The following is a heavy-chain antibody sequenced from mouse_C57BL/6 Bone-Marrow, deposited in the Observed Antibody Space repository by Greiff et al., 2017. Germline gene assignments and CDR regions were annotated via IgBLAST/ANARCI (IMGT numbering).Heavy chain of an antibody. Sequence: EVQLQQSGPVLARPGASVKMSCKTSGYTFTSYWMHWVKQRPGQGLEWIGAIYPGNSDTSYNQKFKGKAKLTAVTTDSTAYMELSSLTSEDSAVYYCTSYYRSYYYAMDYWGQGTPVTVSA. CDR1: GYTFTSYW. V-gene: IGHV1-5*01. CDR3: TSYYRSYYYAMDY. CDR2: IYPGNSDT. J-gene: IGHJ4*01. D-gene: IGHD2-10*01.